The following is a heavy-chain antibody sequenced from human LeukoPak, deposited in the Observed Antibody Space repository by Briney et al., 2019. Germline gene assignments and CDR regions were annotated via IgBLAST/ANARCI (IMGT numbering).Heavy chain of an antibody. Sequence: GGSLRLSCAASGFTFSSYEMNWVRQAPGKGLEWVSYISSSGSTIYYADSVKDRFTISRDNAKNSLYLQMNSLRAEDTAVYYCARAGSDIVVVVAAKEGMDVWGQGTTVTVSS. V-gene: IGHV3-48*03. CDR1: GFTFSSYE. D-gene: IGHD2-15*01. CDR2: ISSSGSTI. J-gene: IGHJ6*02. CDR3: ARAGSDIVVVVAAKEGMDV.